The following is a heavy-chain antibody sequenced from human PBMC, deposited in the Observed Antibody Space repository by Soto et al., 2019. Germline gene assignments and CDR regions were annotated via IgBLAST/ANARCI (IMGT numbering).Heavy chain of an antibody. V-gene: IGHV3-49*04. CDR3: TRYYYESSGYYVY. J-gene: IGHJ4*02. CDR1: GFNFANYA. Sequence: GGSLRLSCTGSGFNFANYALTWVRQAPGKGLEWVGFIRGETNGGTADYAASLKGRITISRDDSKSIAYLETNSLQTEDTAVYYCTRYYYESSGYYVYWGQGTLVTSPQ. D-gene: IGHD3-22*01. CDR2: IRGETNGGTA.